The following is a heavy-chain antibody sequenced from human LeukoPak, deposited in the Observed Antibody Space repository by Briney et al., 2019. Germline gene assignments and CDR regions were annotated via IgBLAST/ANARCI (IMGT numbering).Heavy chain of an antibody. J-gene: IGHJ6*03. CDR3: ARAPVAGTWHYYYYYMDV. CDR1: GYTFTSYG. CDR2: ISAYNGNT. D-gene: IGHD6-19*01. Sequence: ALVKVSCKASGYTFTSYGISWVRQAPGQGLEWMGWISAYNGNTNYAQKLQGRVTMTTDTSTSTAYMELRSLRSDDTAVYYCARAPVAGTWHYYYYYMDVWGKGTTVTVSS. V-gene: IGHV1-18*01.